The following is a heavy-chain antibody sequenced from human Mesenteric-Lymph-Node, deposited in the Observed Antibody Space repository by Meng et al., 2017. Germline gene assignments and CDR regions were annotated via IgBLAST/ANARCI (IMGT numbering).Heavy chain of an antibody. Sequence: EGQWVGAGGGLAPPGGSLRLSCTASGFSFTDHWMHWVRQGPGKGPVWVSRIDPDGSDPTYADSVKGRFSISRDNAKNTVYLQMNSLRAEDSALYYCTNDRLNHWGQGALVTVSS. V-gene: IGHV3-74*03. CDR2: IDPDGSDP. D-gene: IGHD1-1*01. CDR1: GFSFTDHW. CDR3: TNDRLNH. J-gene: IGHJ1*01.